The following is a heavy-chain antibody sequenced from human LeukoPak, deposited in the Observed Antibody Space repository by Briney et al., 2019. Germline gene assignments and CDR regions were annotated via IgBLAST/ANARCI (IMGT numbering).Heavy chain of an antibody. Sequence: SETLSLTCAVYGGSFSGYYWSWIRQPPGKGLEWIGEINHSEYINYNPSLKSPITISVDTSKNQFSLKLSSVTAADTAVYYCARGNGYCSSTSCPHWFDPWGQGTLVTVSS. J-gene: IGHJ5*02. CDR2: INHSEYI. V-gene: IGHV4-34*01. CDR3: ARGNGYCSSTSCPHWFDP. CDR1: GGSFSGYY. D-gene: IGHD2-2*01.